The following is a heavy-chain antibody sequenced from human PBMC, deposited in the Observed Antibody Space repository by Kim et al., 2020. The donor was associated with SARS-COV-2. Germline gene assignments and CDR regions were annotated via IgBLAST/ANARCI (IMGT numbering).Heavy chain of an antibody. CDR2: GSS. CDR3: VRGGYSSYRI. D-gene: IGHD4-4*01. J-gene: IGHJ6*02. Sequence: GSSKLNPSLKSRGTTSIDTSKNQFYLKLRAVTAADTAVYYCVRGGYSSYRIWGQGTTVTVSS. V-gene: IGHV4-59*09.